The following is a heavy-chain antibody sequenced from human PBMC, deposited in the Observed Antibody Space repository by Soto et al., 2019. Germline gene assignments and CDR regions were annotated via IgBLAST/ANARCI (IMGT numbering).Heavy chain of an antibody. CDR3: ARDPDGVCSC. J-gene: IGHJ4*02. V-gene: IGHV1-69*13. CDR2: IIPLFGTP. D-gene: IGHD2-8*01. CDR1: GGIFSTYA. Sequence: SVKVSCKASGGIFSTYAISWLRQAPGQGLEWMGGIIPLFGTPNYAQRFQGRVTITADESTSTAYMELRSLRSDDTAVYYCARDPDGVCSCWGQGTLVTVSS.